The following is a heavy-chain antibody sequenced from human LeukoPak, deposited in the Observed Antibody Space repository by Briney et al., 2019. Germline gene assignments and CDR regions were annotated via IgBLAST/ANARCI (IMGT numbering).Heavy chain of an antibody. J-gene: IGHJ4*02. CDR2: IGGAGT. D-gene: IGHD3-10*01. CDR3: AKNLDASGSYFPDE. CDR1: GFIFGSYA. Sequence: GGSLRLSCAASGFIFGSYAMTWVRQAPGRGLEWVAAIGGAGTYYADSVKGRFTISRDNSKNTLYLQMNSLRAEDTAVYYCAKNLDASGSYFPDEWGQGTLVTISS. V-gene: IGHV3-23*01.